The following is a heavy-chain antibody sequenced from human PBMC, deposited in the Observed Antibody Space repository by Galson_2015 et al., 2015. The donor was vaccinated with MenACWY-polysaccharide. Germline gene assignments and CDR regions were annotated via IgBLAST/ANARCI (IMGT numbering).Heavy chain of an antibody. CDR1: GFTFSGNW. CDR2: TI. V-gene: IGHV3-69-1*01. D-gene: IGHD1-26*01. CDR3: ARVLKGLVGATPDY. Sequence: SLRLSCAASGFTFSGNWMHWVRQAPGKGLVWVSGTIYYADSVKGRFTISRDNAKNSLYLQMNSLRDDDTAVYYCARVLKGLVGATPDYWGQGTLVTVSS. J-gene: IGHJ4*02.